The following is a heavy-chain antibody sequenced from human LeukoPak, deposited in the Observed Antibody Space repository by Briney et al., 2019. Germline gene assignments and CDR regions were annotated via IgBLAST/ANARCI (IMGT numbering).Heavy chain of an antibody. CDR1: GFTFSSYG. D-gene: IGHD6-19*01. V-gene: IGHV3-33*01. J-gene: IGHJ4*02. Sequence: PGGSLRLSCAASGFTFSSYGMHGVRQAPGKGLEWVAVIWYDGSNKYYADSVKGRFTISRDKSRNTLYLQMNSLRAEDTAVYYCARDPYSSGWYYFDYWGQGTLVTVSS. CDR2: IWYDGSNK. CDR3: ARDPYSSGWYYFDY.